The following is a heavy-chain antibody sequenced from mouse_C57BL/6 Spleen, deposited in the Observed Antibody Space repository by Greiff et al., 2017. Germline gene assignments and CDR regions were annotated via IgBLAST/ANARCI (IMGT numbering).Heavy chain of an antibody. CDR1: GFTITDYY. J-gene: IGHJ4*01. V-gene: IGHV14-1*01. CDR3: TTDYFYAMDY. Sequence: EVQLQQSGAELVRPGASVKLSCTASGFTITDYYMHWVKQRPEQGLEWIGRIDPEDGATEYAPNFPGKDTMTADTSSNTALLQLSSLTAEDAAVYYCTTDYFYAMDYWGQGTSVTVSS. CDR2: IDPEDGAT. D-gene: IGHD2-13*01.